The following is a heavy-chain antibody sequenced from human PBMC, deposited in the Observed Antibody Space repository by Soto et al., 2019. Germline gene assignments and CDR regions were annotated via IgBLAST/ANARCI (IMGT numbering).Heavy chain of an antibody. V-gene: IGHV5-51*01. CDR3: ARGGVSTRTFDY. CDR2: IYPTDSDT. CDR1: GYNFAGYW. Sequence: GESLKISCKGSGYNFAGYWIAWVRQMPGKGLELIGVIYPTDSDTRYRPSFQGQVTISADKSISSAYLQWSSLRASDTAMYYSARGGVSTRTFDYWGQGTPVTVSS. J-gene: IGHJ4*02. D-gene: IGHD3-3*01.